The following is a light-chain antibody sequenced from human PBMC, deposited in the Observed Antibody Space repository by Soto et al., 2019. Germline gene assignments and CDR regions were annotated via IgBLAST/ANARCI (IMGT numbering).Light chain of an antibody. Sequence: DIQMTQSPSTLSGSVGDRVTITCRASQTISSWLAWYQQKPGKAPKLLIYKASTLTSGVPSRFSGGGSGTEFTLTISSLQPDDFATYYCQHYNSYSEAFGQGTKVELK. CDR2: KAS. V-gene: IGKV1-5*03. J-gene: IGKJ1*01. CDR1: QTISSW. CDR3: QHYNSYSEA.